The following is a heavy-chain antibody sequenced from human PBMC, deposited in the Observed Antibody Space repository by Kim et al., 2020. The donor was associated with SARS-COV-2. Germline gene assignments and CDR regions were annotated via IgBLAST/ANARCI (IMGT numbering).Heavy chain of an antibody. D-gene: IGHD3-10*01. CDR1: GGSFSSYK. CDR2: IYDSGTT. CDR3: AREFRGLRGVPYFDY. Sequence: SETLSLTCTVSGGSFSSYKWSWIRQPPGRGLEWIGYIYDSGTTNYNPSFKSRVTISVDTSKNQFSLKLSSLTTADTAVYYCAREFRGLRGVPYFDYWGQGTLVTVSS. V-gene: IGHV4-59*01. J-gene: IGHJ4*02.